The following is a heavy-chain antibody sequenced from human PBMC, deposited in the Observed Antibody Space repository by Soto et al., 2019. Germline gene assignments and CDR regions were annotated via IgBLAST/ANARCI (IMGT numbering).Heavy chain of an antibody. CDR3: ARVGGAAAAQS. CDR1: GWSFIGYY. CDR2: INHSGST. D-gene: IGHD6-13*01. J-gene: IGHJ4*02. V-gene: IGHV4-34*01. Sequence: SEILSLTCALDGWSFIGYYFSWIRQPPGKGLEWIGEINHSGSTNYNPSLKSRVTISVDTSKNQFSLKLSSVTAADTAVYYCARVGGAAAAQSWGQGTLVTVSS.